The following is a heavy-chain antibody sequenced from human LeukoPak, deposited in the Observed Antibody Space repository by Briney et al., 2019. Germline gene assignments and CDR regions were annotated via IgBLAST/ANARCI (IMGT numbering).Heavy chain of an antibody. D-gene: IGHD6-13*01. CDR1: GGSISSSSYY. CDR2: IYYSGST. J-gene: IGHJ4*02. Sequence: SETLSLTCTVSGGSISSSSYYWGWIRQPPGKGLEWIGSIYYSGSTYYNPSLKSRVTISVDTSKNQFSLKLSSVTAADTAVYYRARERAGIAAAGGDYWGQGALVTVSS. V-gene: IGHV4-39*07. CDR3: ARERAGIAAAGGDY.